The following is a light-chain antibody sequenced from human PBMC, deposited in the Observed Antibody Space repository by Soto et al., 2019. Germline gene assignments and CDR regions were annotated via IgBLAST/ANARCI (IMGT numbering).Light chain of an antibody. CDR1: QSISRY. V-gene: IGKV1-5*01. Sequence: DMQMTQSPSTLSASVGARVTITCRASQSISRYLAWYQQKTGKAPNLLICDASNLESWVPSRFSGRGSGTEFTLTIISLQPDDFATYYCQHYRCYPITSGGGTKVE. CDR3: QHYRCYPIT. J-gene: IGKJ4*01. CDR2: DAS.